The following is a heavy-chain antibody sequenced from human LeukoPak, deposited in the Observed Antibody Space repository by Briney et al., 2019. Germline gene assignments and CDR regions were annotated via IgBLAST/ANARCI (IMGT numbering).Heavy chain of an antibody. CDR3: AREGLRNAYNPLGY. V-gene: IGHV4-34*01. CDR1: GGSFSAYY. Sequence: SETLSLTCAVYGGSFSAYYRTWIRQPPGKGLEWIGEIKQSENTNYNPSLKSRVTISIDPSKTQISLKLNSVTAADTAVYFCAREGLRNAYNPLGYWGQGTLVTVSS. D-gene: IGHD5-24*01. J-gene: IGHJ4*02. CDR2: IKQSENT.